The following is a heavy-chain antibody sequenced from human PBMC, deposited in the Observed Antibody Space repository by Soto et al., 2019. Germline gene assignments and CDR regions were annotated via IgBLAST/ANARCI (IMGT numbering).Heavy chain of an antibody. CDR1: GGSIRSSGYY. CDR3: ARGFSGGAGIVVVPAAIAPNYYYYMDV. D-gene: IGHD2-2*01. J-gene: IGHJ6*03. CDR2: IYYSGST. Sequence: QVQLQESGPGLVKPSQTLSLTCSVSGGSIRSSGYYWSWIRQHPGKGLEWIGYIYYSGSTYYNLSLKGRVNISVDTSKTQFSLKLTSVTAADTAVYYCARGFSGGAGIVVVPAAIAPNYYYYMDVWGKGTTVTVSS. V-gene: IGHV4-31*03.